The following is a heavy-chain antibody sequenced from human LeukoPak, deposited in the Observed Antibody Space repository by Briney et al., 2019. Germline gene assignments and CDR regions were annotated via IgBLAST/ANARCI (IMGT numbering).Heavy chain of an antibody. D-gene: IGHD3-22*01. Sequence: ASVKVSCKASGYTFTSYYMHWVRQAPGQGLEWMGIINPSGGSTSYAQKFQGRVTMTRDTSTSTVYMELSSLRSEDTAVYYCARDATFGLSGPMIVVVNQGNGAFDIWGQGTMVTVSS. CDR3: ARDATFGLSGPMIVVVNQGNGAFDI. CDR1: GYTFTSYY. V-gene: IGHV1-46*01. CDR2: INPSGGST. J-gene: IGHJ3*02.